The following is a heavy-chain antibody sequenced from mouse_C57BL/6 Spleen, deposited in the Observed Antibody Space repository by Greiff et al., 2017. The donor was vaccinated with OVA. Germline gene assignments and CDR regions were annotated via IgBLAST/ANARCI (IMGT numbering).Heavy chain of an antibody. V-gene: IGHV3-6*01. CDR3: ARDLDYYGSSYAMDY. CDR1: GYSITSGYY. Sequence: DVQLVESGPGLVKPSQSLSLPCSVTGYSITSGYYWNWIRQFPGNKLEWMGYISYDGSNNYNPSLKNRISITRDTSKNQFFLKLNSVTTEDTATYYCARDLDYYGSSYAMDYWGQGTSVTVSS. J-gene: IGHJ4*01. CDR2: ISYDGSN. D-gene: IGHD1-1*01.